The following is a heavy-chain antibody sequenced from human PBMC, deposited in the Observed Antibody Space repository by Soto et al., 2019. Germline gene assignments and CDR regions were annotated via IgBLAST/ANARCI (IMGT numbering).Heavy chain of an antibody. J-gene: IGHJ4*02. Sequence: QVLLVQSGAEVTRPGASVKVSCKASGHTFTSYYMHWVRQAPGQGLEWMAMINPSGGRTKYAQILQGRVTLTRDTSTGTVDMELSSLTSEDTAIYYCARGPSCGGDCYLFDYWGQGTQVTVSS. CDR2: INPSGGRT. CDR3: ARGPSCGGDCYLFDY. V-gene: IGHV1-46*04. CDR1: GHTFTSYY. D-gene: IGHD2-21*02.